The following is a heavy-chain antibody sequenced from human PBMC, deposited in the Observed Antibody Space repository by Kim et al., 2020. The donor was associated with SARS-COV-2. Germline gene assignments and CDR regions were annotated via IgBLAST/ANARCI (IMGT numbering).Heavy chain of an antibody. J-gene: IGHJ5*02. D-gene: IGHD3-10*01. CDR3: AREHLSREGSGSYYNDLGWFDP. Sequence: SVKVSCKASGGTFSSYAISWVRQAPGQGLEWMGGIIPIFGTANYAQKFQGRVTITADESTSTAYMELSGLRSEDTAVYYCAREHLSREGSGSYYNDLGWFDPWGQGTLVTVSS. V-gene: IGHV1-69*13. CDR1: GGTFSSYA. CDR2: IIPIFGTA.